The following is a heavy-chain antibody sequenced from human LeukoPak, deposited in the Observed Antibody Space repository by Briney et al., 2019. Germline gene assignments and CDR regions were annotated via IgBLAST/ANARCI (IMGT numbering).Heavy chain of an antibody. J-gene: IGHJ4*02. CDR2: ISGSGGSP. V-gene: IGHV3-23*01. CDR3: ARKGSSGWYYYFDY. CDR1: GFTFSSYA. Sequence: GGTLRLSCAASGFTFSSYAMTWVRQAPGKGLEWVSVISGSGGSPYYADSVKGRFTISRDNSKNTLYLQMNSLRAEDMAVYYCARKGSSGWYYYFDYWGQGTLVTVSS. D-gene: IGHD6-19*01.